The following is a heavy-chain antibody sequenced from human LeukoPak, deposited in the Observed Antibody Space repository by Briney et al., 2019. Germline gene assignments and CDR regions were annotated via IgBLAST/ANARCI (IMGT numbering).Heavy chain of an antibody. V-gene: IGHV3-33*06. CDR2: IWYDGSNK. D-gene: IGHD3-22*01. CDR1: GFTFSSYG. Sequence: GGSLRLSCAASGFTFSSYGMHWVRQAPGKGLEWVAVIWYDGSNKYYADSVKGRFTISRDNSKNTLYLQMNSLRAEDTAVYYCAKGSGVVTMIVVVMYPFDYWGQGTLVTVSS. J-gene: IGHJ4*02. CDR3: AKGSGVVTMIVVVMYPFDY.